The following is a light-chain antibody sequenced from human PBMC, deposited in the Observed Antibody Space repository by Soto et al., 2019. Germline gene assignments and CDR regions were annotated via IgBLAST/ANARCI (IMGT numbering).Light chain of an antibody. V-gene: IGKV3-20*01. Sequence: EIVLTQSPATLSLSAGATATLSCRASQSVSSNYLAWFQQKPGQAPRLLIYGASSRAAGIPDRFSGSGSGTDFTLPVSGLEPEDFAVYYCHHYGRSPIYTFGAGTKVDFK. CDR2: GAS. CDR3: HHYGRSPIYT. CDR1: QSVSSNY. J-gene: IGKJ3*01.